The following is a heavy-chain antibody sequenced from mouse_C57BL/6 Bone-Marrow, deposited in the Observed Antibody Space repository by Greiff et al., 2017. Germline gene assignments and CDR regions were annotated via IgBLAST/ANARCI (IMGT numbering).Heavy chain of an antibody. V-gene: IGHV1-47*01. D-gene: IGHD1-1*01. CDR1: GYTFTTYP. CDR2: FHPYNDDT. J-gene: IGHJ1*03. CDR3: ARPYYYGSRDWYFDV. Sequence: VQLQQSGAELVKPGASVTMSCKASGYTFTTYPIEWMKQNHGKSLEWIGNFHPYNDDTKYNEKFKGKATLTVEKSSSTVYLELSRLTSDDSAVYYCARPYYYGSRDWYFDVWGTGTTVTVSS.